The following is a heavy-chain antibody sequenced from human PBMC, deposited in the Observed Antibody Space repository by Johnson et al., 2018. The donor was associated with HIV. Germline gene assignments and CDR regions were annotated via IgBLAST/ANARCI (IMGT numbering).Heavy chain of an antibody. CDR3: ARDGVYSSPHDAFDI. D-gene: IGHD6-13*01. CDR2: IKEDGSEY. V-gene: IGHV3-7*05. CDR1: GFIFSNYW. J-gene: IGHJ3*02. Sequence: VQLVESGGGLVQPGGSLRLSCAASGFIFSNYWMSWVRQAPGRGLEWLANIKEDGSEYYYVDSLKGRFTISRDNARNSLYLQMDSLRPGDSAVYYCARDGVYSSPHDAFDIWGQGTMVTVSP.